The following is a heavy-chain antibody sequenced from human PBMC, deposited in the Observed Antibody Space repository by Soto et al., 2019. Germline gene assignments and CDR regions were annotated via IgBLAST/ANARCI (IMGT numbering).Heavy chain of an antibody. D-gene: IGHD6-13*01. V-gene: IGHV3-33*01. CDR3: SRAPLYSSSWSDY. CDR1: GFTFSSYG. J-gene: IGHJ4*02. CDR2: IWYDGSNK. Sequence: QVQLVESGGGVVQPGRSLRLSCAASGFTFSSYGMHWVRQAPGKGLEWVAVIWYDGSNKYYADSVKGRFTISRDNSKNTLYLQMTSLRAEDTAVYYCSRAPLYSSSWSDYWGQGTLVTVSS.